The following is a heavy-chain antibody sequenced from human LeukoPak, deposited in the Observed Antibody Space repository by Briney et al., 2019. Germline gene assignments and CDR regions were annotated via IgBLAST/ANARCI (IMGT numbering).Heavy chain of an antibody. Sequence: PGGSLRLSCAASGFTFSNSWMSWVRQAPGKGLEWVANIKQDGSEKYYVDSVEGRFTISRDNAKNSLYLQMDSLRAEDTAVYYCARISIAVAGGDYWGQGTLVTVSS. CDR2: IKQDGSEK. CDR1: GFTFSNSW. V-gene: IGHV3-7*01. D-gene: IGHD6-19*01. J-gene: IGHJ4*02. CDR3: ARISIAVAGGDY.